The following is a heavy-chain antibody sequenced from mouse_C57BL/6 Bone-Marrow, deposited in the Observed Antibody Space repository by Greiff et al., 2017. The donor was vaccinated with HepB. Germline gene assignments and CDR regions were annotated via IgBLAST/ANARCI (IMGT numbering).Heavy chain of an antibody. D-gene: IGHD1-1*01. CDR1: GFSFTSYG. V-gene: IGHV2-2*01. CDR2: IWSGGST. J-gene: IGHJ1*03. CDR3: ARNYYGGYFDV. Sequence: QVQLKESGPGLVQPSQRLSITCTVSGFSFTSYGVHWVRQSPGKGLEWLGVIWSGGSTDYNAAFISRLSISKANSKSQVFFKMNSLQADDTAIYYCARNYYGGYFDVWGTGTTVTVSA.